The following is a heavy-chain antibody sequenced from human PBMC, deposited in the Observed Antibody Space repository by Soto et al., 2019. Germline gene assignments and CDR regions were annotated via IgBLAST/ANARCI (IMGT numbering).Heavy chain of an antibody. V-gene: IGHV1-18*01. CDR2: ISAYNGHI. CDR3: ARDNVGLAAPGTDWRVP. D-gene: IGHD6-13*01. J-gene: IGHJ5*02. Sequence: QIQLVQSGAEVKQPGASVTVSCQASGYTFNNYAITWVRQAPGLGLEWMGWISAYNGHIKYAQKLQGRLTMTTDSSTSTAYMELRSLTYDDTAIYYCARDNVGLAAPGTDWRVPWGQGTLITVSA. CDR1: GYTFNNYA.